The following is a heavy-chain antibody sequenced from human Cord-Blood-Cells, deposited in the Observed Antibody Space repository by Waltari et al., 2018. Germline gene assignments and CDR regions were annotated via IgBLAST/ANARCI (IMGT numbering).Heavy chain of an antibody. CDR3: AREVEYSSSYYFDY. V-gene: IGHV3-53*01. CDR1: VCTVSSTY. J-gene: IGHJ4*02. D-gene: IGHD6-6*01. CDR2: IYSGGSI. Sequence: EVQLLESGGGLIHPGGSLRLPRAAAVCTVSSTYRIWVRPAPGKGLESVSVIYSGGSIYDADSVKGRFTISRDNSKNTLYLQMNSLRAEDTAVYYCAREVEYSSSYYFDYWGQGTLVTVSS.